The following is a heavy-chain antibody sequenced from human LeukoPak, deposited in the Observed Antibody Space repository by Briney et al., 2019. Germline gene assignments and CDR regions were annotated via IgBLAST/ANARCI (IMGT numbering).Heavy chain of an antibody. CDR3: ARPYSSGWDNWFDP. V-gene: IGHV3-48*03. CDR2: ISGSGSAI. D-gene: IGHD6-19*01. Sequence: GGSLRLSCAASGFRFSNYEMYWVRQAPGKGLEWVSSISGSGSAIYYADSVKGRFTISRDNAKNSLSLQMFSLRAEDTAVYYCARPYSSGWDNWFDPWGQGTLVTVSS. J-gene: IGHJ5*02. CDR1: GFRFSNYE.